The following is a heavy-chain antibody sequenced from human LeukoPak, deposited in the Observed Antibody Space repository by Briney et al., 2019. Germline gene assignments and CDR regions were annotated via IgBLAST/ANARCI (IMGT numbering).Heavy chain of an antibody. CDR2: ISSSSSYI. Sequence: NPGGSLRLSCAASGFTFSSYSMNWVRQAPGKGLEWVSSISSSSSYIYYADSVKGRFTISRDNAKNSPYLQMNSLRAEDTAVYYRARDPGSYGNAFDIWGQGTMVTVSS. CDR3: ARDPGSYGNAFDI. D-gene: IGHD1-26*01. V-gene: IGHV3-21*01. CDR1: GFTFSSYS. J-gene: IGHJ3*02.